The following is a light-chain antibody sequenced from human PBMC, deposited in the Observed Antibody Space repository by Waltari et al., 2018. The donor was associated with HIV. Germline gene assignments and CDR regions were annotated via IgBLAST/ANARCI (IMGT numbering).Light chain of an antibody. Sequence: EIVLTQSPATLSLSPGERATLSCRASQSVNRNLAWYQQKPGQAPRRLIYDASNRATGIPARFSGSGSGTDFTLTISSLEPEDFAVYYCQQRSDWPPLTFGGGTKVEIK. J-gene: IGKJ4*01. CDR3: QQRSDWPPLT. CDR1: QSVNRN. V-gene: IGKV3-11*01. CDR2: DAS.